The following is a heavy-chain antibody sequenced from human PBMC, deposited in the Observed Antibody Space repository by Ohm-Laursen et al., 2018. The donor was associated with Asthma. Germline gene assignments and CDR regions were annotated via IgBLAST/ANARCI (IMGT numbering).Heavy chain of an antibody. CDR3: ARESRWGRVY. V-gene: IGHV1-3*01. D-gene: IGHD1-26*01. J-gene: IGHJ4*02. Sequence: KFQGRVTITRDTSASTAYMELSSLRSEDTAVYYCARESRWGRVYWGQGTLVTVSS.